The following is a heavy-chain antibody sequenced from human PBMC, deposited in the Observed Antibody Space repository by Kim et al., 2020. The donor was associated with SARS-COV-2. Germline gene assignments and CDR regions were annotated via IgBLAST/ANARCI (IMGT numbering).Heavy chain of an antibody. CDR3: ARVMVATYYFDY. Sequence: YVDSVKARFTISRDNAKNSLYLQMNSLRAEDTAVYYCARVMVATYYFDYWGQGTLVTVSS. J-gene: IGHJ4*02. D-gene: IGHD5-12*01. V-gene: IGHV3-7*03.